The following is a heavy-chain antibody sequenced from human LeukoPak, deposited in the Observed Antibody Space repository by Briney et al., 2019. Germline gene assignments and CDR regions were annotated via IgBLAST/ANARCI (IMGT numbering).Heavy chain of an antibody. Sequence: PSETLSLTCTVSGGSVSSGSYSWDWIRQPPGKGLEWTGSNQFRGRTYYNPSLKSRVTISVDTYKNQFSLKVISVTAADTAIYYCARQLRRGYRHGQFDYWGQGTLVAVSS. CDR2: NQFRGRT. D-gene: IGHD5-12*01. CDR1: GGSVSSGSYS. V-gene: IGHV4-39*01. CDR3: ARQLRRGYRHGQFDY. J-gene: IGHJ4*02.